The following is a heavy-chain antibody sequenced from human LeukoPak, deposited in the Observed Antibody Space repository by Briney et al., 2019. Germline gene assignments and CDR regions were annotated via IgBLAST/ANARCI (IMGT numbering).Heavy chain of an antibody. J-gene: IGHJ6*02. V-gene: IGHV1-8*01. Sequence: ASVKVSCKASVYTCTSYDINWVRQATGQGLEWMGWMNPNNGNTGYAQKFQGRVTMTRSTSISTAYMELSSLRSEDTAVYYCARLASSSWPLYYYYGMDVWGQGTTVTVSS. CDR1: VYTCTSYD. D-gene: IGHD6-13*01. CDR3: ARLASSSWPLYYYYGMDV. CDR2: MNPNNGNT.